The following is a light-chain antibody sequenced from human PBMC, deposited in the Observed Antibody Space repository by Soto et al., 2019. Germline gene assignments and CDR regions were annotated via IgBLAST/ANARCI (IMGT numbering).Light chain of an antibody. V-gene: IGKV3-15*01. J-gene: IGKJ1*01. CDR2: RAS. CDR1: QSVSSN. Sequence: EIVMTQSPATLSVSPGERATLSCRASQSVSSNLAGYQQKPGQAPRLLIYRASTRATGIPARFSGSGSGTEFTFPISSLQSEDFAVYSCRQYNNWPRTFGQGTKVESK. CDR3: RQYNNWPRT.